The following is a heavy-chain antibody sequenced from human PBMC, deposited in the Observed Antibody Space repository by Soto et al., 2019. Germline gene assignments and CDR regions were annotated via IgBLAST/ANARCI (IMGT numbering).Heavy chain of an antibody. CDR1: GGSISSYY. V-gene: IGHV4-59*08. D-gene: IGHD6-19*01. CDR3: ARHGQWLVTGYFYYGMDV. J-gene: IGHJ6*02. CDR2: IYYSGST. Sequence: SETLSLTCTVSGGSISSYYWSWIRQPPGEGLEWIGYIYYSGSTNYNPSLKSRVTISVDTSKNQFSLELSSVTAADTAVYYCARHGQWLVTGYFYYGMDVWGQGTTVTAP.